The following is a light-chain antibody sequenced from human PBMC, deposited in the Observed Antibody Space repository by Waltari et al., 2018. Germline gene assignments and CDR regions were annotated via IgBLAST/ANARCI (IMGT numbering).Light chain of an antibody. CDR2: DVA. CDR1: SSDIGGYNY. Sequence: QSALTQPASVSGSPGQSITISCTGTSSDIGGYNYVSLYQQHPGKAPKLMIFDVARWPSGGSKRFSGSKSGNTASLTISGLQAEDEADYYCASYTTTRTVVFGGGTKVTVL. V-gene: IGLV2-14*01. CDR3: ASYTTTRTVV. J-gene: IGLJ2*01.